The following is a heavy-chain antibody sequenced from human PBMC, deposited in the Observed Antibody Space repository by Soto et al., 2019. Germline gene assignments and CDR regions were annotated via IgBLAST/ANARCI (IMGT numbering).Heavy chain of an antibody. V-gene: IGHV3-21*01. J-gene: IGHJ6*03. CDR3: ARDGEAYCSSTSCYKEDYYYMDV. Sequence: GGSLRLSCAASGFTFSSYAMSWVRQAPGKGLEWVSAISSSSGNTYYADSVKGRFTISRDNAKNSLYLQMNSLRAEDTAVYYCARDGEAYCSSTSCYKEDYYYMDVWGKGTTVTVSS. CDR2: ISSSSGNT. D-gene: IGHD2-2*02. CDR1: GFTFSSYA.